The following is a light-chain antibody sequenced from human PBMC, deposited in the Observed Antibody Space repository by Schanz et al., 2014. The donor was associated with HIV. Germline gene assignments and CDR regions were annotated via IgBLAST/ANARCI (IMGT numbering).Light chain of an antibody. CDR2: EVT. J-gene: IGLJ3*02. CDR3: SSYGGGDTLL. CDR1: NSDINFYYY. V-gene: IGLV2-8*01. Sequence: QSALTQPASVSGSPGQSITISCTGPNSDINFYYYVSWFQQHPGKAPQLMIYEVTKRPSGVPARFSGSKSGNTASLTVSGLQADDEADYYCSSYGGGDTLLFGGGTKLTVL.